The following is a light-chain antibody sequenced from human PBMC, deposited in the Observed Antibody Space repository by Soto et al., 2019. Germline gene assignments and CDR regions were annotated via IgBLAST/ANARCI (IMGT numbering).Light chain of an antibody. Sequence: EIVLTQSPGTLSLSPGERATLSCRASQSVSSSYLAWYQHKPGQAPRLLIYGASSRATGIPDRFSGSGSGTDFTLTISRLEPEDFAVYYCQHYGSSRTFGQGTKVDIK. CDR3: QHYGSSRT. CDR2: GAS. V-gene: IGKV3-20*01. J-gene: IGKJ1*01. CDR1: QSVSSSY.